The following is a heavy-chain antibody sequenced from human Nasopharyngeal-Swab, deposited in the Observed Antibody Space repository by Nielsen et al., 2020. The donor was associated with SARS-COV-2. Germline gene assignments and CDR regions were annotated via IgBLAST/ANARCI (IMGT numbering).Heavy chain of an antibody. Sequence: VRQMPGEGLEWVSVIYSGGSSTYYADSVKGRFTISRDNSKNTLYLQMNSLRAEDTAVYYCAKSTTVTRWGYYYYGMDVWGQGTTVTVSS. D-gene: IGHD4-17*01. V-gene: IGHV3-23*03. J-gene: IGHJ6*02. CDR2: IYSGGSST. CDR3: AKSTTVTRWGYYYYGMDV.